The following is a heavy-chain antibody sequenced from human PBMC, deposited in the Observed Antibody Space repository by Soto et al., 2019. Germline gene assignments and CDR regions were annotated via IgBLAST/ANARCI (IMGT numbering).Heavy chain of an antibody. D-gene: IGHD3-3*01. CDR2: IYYSGST. V-gene: IGHV4-59*08. CDR3: ARRGRFLDYYYMDV. Sequence: PSETLSLTCTVSGGSISSYYWSWIRQPPGKGLEWIGYIYYSGSTNYNPSLKSRVTISVDTSKNQFSLKLSSVTAADTAVYYCARRGRFLDYYYMDVWGKGTTVTVSS. CDR1: GGSISSYY. J-gene: IGHJ6*03.